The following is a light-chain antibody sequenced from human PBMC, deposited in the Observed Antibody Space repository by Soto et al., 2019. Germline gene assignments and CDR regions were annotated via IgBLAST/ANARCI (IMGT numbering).Light chain of an antibody. CDR2: DAS. CDR3: QQYDSSPRT. Sequence: EIVLTQSPATLSLSPGERATLSCMASQSVSIYLAWYQQKPGQAPRLLIYDASNRATGIPARFSGSGSGTDFTLTINRLEPEDFAVYYCQQYDSSPRTFGQGTKVDIK. J-gene: IGKJ1*01. CDR1: QSVSIY. V-gene: IGKV3-11*01.